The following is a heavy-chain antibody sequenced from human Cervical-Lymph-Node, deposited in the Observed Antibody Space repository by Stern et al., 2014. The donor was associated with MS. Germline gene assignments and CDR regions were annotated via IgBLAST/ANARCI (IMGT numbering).Heavy chain of an antibody. CDR3: ARVTGRGTRQNWFDS. J-gene: IGHJ5*01. CDR1: GGYMSSKY. Sequence: QVQLQESGPGLVKPSETVSLTCTVSGGYMSSKYWNWIRQPPGKGLEWIGYIYSDGSPNYNPSLKSRVIISLDPSTNQFSLSLTSVTAADTAVYYCARVTGRGTRQNWFDSWGQGTLVTVSS. V-gene: IGHV4-59*01. CDR2: IYSDGSP. D-gene: IGHD1-26*01.